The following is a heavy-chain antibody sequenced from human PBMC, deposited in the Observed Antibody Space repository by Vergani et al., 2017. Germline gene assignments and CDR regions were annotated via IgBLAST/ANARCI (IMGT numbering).Heavy chain of an antibody. J-gene: IGHJ4*02. D-gene: IGHD2-2*01. Sequence: EVQLVESGGGLVQPGGSLRLSCAASGFTFSSYEMNWVRQAPGKGLEWVSYIGDSGYTIFYADSVKGRFTISWDNAKNSLYLQMNSLRAEDTAVYYCARQYCSSTRCYVDYWGQGTLVSVSS. CDR3: ARQYCSSTRCYVDY. CDR1: GFTFSSYE. V-gene: IGHV3-48*03. CDR2: IGDSGYTI.